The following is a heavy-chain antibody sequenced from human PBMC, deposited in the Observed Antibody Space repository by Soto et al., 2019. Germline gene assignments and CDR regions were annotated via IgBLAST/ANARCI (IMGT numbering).Heavy chain of an antibody. D-gene: IGHD1-1*01. J-gene: IGHJ4*02. V-gene: IGHV3-33*01. CDR3: VRGDNWNDEASDY. CDR2: IWSDGNNR. CDR1: GFMFSNHG. Sequence: QVQLVESGGGVVQPGRSLRLSCAASGFMFSNHGMHWVRQAPGKGLEWVAVIWSDGNNRYYADSVKGRFTIYRDNSKNTVYLQMNSLRAEDTAEYYGVRGDNWNDEASDYWGQGTLVTVSS.